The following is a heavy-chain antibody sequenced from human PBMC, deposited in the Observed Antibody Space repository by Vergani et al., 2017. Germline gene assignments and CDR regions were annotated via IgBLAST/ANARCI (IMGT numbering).Heavy chain of an antibody. CDR1: GLNFRNAW. J-gene: IGHJ6*03. CDR3: AKASRWLQFNYYYYMDV. CDR2: ISGSGGST. V-gene: IGHV3-23*04. D-gene: IGHD5-24*01. Sequence: EVQVVQSGGGLVKPGGSVTVSCEAYGLNFRNAWMNWVRQAPGKGLEWVSAISGSGGSTYYADSVKGRFTISRDNSKNTLYLQMNSLRAEDTAVYYCAKASRWLQFNYYYYMDVWGKGTTVTVSS.